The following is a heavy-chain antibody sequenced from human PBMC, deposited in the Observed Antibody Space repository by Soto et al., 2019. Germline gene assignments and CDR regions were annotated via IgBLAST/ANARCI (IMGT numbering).Heavy chain of an antibody. Sequence: GGSLRLSCAASGFTFSDYYMSWIRQAPGKGLEWVSYISSSGSTIYYADSVKGRFTISRDNAKNSLYLQMNSLRAEDTAVYYCARAGYDFWSGYYPQDYWGQGTLVTVSS. D-gene: IGHD3-3*01. J-gene: IGHJ4*02. CDR3: ARAGYDFWSGYYPQDY. CDR1: GFTFSDYY. CDR2: ISSSGSTI. V-gene: IGHV3-11*01.